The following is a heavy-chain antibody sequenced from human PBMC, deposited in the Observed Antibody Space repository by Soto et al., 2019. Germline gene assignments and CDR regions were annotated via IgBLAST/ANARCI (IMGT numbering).Heavy chain of an antibody. V-gene: IGHV4-4*02. CDR3: ASQLTGDSYYYGMDV. D-gene: IGHD7-27*01. J-gene: IGHJ6*02. CDR2: IYHSGST. Sequence: PSETLSLTCTVSGGSISSSNWWRWVRQPPGKGLEWIGEIYHSGSTNYNPSLKSRVTISVDKSKNQFSLKLSSVTAADTAVYYCASQLTGDSYYYGMDVWGQGTTVTVSS. CDR1: GGSISSSNW.